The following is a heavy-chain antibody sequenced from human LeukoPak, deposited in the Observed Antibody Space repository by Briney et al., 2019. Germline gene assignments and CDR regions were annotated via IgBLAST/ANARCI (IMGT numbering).Heavy chain of an antibody. CDR3: ASSGTTFDY. CDR2: ISSSSSTI. D-gene: IGHD1-26*01. CDR1: GFTFSSYS. V-gene: IGHV3-48*01. J-gene: IGHJ4*02. Sequence: GGSLRLSCAASGFTFSSYSMNWVRQAPGKGLEWVSYISSSSSTIYYADSVKGRFTISRDNSKNTLYLQMNSLRAEDTAVYYCASSGTTFDYWGQGTLVTVSS.